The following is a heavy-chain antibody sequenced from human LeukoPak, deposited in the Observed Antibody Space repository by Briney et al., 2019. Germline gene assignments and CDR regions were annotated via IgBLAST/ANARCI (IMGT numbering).Heavy chain of an antibody. Sequence: ASVRVSCKASGYTFTGYYMHWVRQAPGQGLEWTGRINPNSGGTNYAQKFQGRVTMTRDTSISTAYMELSRLRSDDTAVYYCARVITIFGVAYDAFDIWGQGTMVTVSS. CDR2: INPNSGGT. CDR3: ARVITIFGVAYDAFDI. V-gene: IGHV1-2*06. J-gene: IGHJ3*02. D-gene: IGHD3-3*01. CDR1: GYTFTGYY.